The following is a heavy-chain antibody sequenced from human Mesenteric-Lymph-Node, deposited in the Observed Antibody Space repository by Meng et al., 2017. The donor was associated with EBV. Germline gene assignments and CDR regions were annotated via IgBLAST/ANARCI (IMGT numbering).Heavy chain of an antibody. CDR3: ARAFCGGDCSHFNY. V-gene: IGHV4-34*01. Sequence: QVQLQQWGVGLLKPSETLSLTCDVYGGSFSGYYWSWIRQPPGKGLEWIGEINHSGSTNYNPSLTSRVTISVDTSKNHFSLKLTSVTAADTAVYYCARAFCGGDCSHFNYWGQGTLVTVSS. CDR1: GGSFSGYY. J-gene: IGHJ4*02. CDR2: INHSGST. D-gene: IGHD2-21*01.